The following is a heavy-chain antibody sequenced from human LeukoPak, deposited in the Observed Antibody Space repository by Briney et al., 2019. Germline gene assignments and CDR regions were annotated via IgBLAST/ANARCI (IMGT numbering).Heavy chain of an antibody. CDR2: ISGSGDST. CDR3: AKDKNYYGRRPFDY. V-gene: IGHV3-23*01. CDR1: GFTFSSYA. Sequence: GGSLRLSCAASGFTFSSYAMSWVRQAPGKGLEWVSGISGSGDSTDYADSVKGRFTISRDNSMNTVHLRMNSLRAEDTAVYYCAKDKNYYGRRPFDYWGQGTLVTVSS. D-gene: IGHD3-10*01. J-gene: IGHJ4*02.